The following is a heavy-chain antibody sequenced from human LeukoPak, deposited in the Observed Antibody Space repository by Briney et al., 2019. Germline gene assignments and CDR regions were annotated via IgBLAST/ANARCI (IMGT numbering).Heavy chain of an antibody. CDR2: ISYDGSNK. D-gene: IGHD4-17*01. CDR1: GFTFSSYG. V-gene: IGHV3-30*03. J-gene: IGHJ4*02. Sequence: GGSLRLSCAASGFTFSSYGMHWVRQAPGKGLEWVAVISYDGSNKYYADSVKGRFTISRDNSKNTLYLQMNSLRAEDTAVYYCARAPTVTTWDYFDYWGQGTLVTVSS. CDR3: ARAPTVTTWDYFDY.